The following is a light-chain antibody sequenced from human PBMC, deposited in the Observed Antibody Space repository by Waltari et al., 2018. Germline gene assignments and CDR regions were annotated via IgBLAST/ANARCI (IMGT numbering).Light chain of an antibody. J-gene: IGLJ1*01. CDR3: ATWDDSLKGFV. Sequence: QSVLTQPPSASGTPGQRVTIPCSARSSDLGRTTVHWYPHPPGTAPRLLIYNNYYRPSGVPDRFSGSKSGTSASLAISGLQSEDEAVFYCATWDDSLKGFVFGSGTKVTVL. CDR2: NNY. V-gene: IGLV1-44*01. CDR1: SSDLGRTT.